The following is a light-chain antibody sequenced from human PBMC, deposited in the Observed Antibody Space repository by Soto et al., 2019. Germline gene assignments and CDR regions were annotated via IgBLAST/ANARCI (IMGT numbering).Light chain of an antibody. CDR1: SSDVGTYDY. Sequence: QSALTQPASVSGSPGQSITISCTGTSSDVGTYDYVSWYQQHPGKAPKLLIFEVSNRPSGVSTRFSGSKSVNTASLTVSGLQAEDEADYYCSSHAGSNNLVFGGGTKLTVL. J-gene: IGLJ3*02. CDR3: SSHAGSNNLV. V-gene: IGLV2-14*01. CDR2: EVS.